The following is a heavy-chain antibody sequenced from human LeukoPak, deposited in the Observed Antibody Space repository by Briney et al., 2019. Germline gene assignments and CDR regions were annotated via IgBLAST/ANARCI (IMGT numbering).Heavy chain of an antibody. J-gene: IGHJ4*02. CDR1: GFTFSPYW. Sequence: PGGSLRLSCAASGFTFSPYWMHWVRQAPGKGLEWVSSISGSTSYIYYADSVRGRFTISRDNAKNSLYLQMNSLRAEDTAVYYCARGSDFVWGSYRPYFDYWGQGTLVTVSS. CDR2: ISGSTSYI. V-gene: IGHV3-21*01. D-gene: IGHD3-16*02. CDR3: ARGSDFVWGSYRPYFDY.